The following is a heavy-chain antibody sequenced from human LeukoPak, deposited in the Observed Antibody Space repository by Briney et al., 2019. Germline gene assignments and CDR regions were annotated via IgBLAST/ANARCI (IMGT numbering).Heavy chain of an antibody. V-gene: IGHV1-69*06. D-gene: IGHD3-3*02. CDR2: IIPIFGTA. J-gene: IGHJ4*02. Sequence: AASVKVSCKASGGTFSSYAISWVRQAPGQGLEWMGGIIPIFGTANYAQKFQGRVTITADKSTSTAYMELSSLRSEDTAVYYCARKSISSQSSEVFDYWGQGTLVTVSS. CDR1: GGTFSSYA. CDR3: ARKSISSQSSEVFDY.